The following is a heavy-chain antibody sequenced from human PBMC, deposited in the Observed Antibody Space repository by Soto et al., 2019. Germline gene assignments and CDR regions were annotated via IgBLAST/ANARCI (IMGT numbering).Heavy chain of an antibody. D-gene: IGHD6-19*01. J-gene: IGHJ4*02. CDR1: GFTFSDYA. V-gene: IGHV3-30*18. CDR2: VSHDGRNT. Sequence: VQLVESGGGVVQPGRSLRLSCAASGFTFSDYAMHWVRQAPGKGLEWVAVVSHDGRNTHYADSVKGRFTISRDSSKNTVSLKMTSRRAEDTAVYYCAKGGRQWLVTSDFNYWGQGALVTVSS. CDR3: AKGGRQWLVTSDFNY.